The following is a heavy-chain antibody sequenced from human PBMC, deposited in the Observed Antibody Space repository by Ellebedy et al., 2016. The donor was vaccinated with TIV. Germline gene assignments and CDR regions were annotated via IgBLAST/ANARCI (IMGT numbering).Heavy chain of an antibody. J-gene: IGHJ4*02. Sequence: SETLSLTXTVSGGSISSGSYYWDCIRQPPGTGLEWIGSIYYSGSTYYNASLKSRVTISVDTSKNQFSLKLTSVTAADTAVYYCARRTSGTYDFWGQGTLVTVSS. CDR1: GGSISSGSYY. CDR2: IYYSGST. D-gene: IGHD1-26*01. V-gene: IGHV4-39*01. CDR3: ARRTSGTYDF.